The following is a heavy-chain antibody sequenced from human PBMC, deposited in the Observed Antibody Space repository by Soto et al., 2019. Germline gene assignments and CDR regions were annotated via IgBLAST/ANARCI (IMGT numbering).Heavy chain of an antibody. CDR3: ATNYGSGSTHFDY. CDR1: GDTFNFYT. CDR2: IIPMLGMS. V-gene: IGHV1-69*02. D-gene: IGHD3-10*01. Sequence: QVQLVQSGAEVKKPGSAVRVSCTASGDTFNFYTISWGRQVPGQGPEWMGRIIPMLGMSNYAQKFQGRVTIMADKSTSTVYMNLSGLTSEDTAVYYCATNYGSGSTHFDYWGQGTLVTVSS. J-gene: IGHJ4*02.